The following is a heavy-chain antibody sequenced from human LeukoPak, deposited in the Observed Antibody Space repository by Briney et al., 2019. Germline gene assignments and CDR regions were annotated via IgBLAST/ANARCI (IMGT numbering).Heavy chain of an antibody. CDR1: GFTFSSYG. CDR3: AKGASVVPAAIGY. Sequence: GGSLRLSCAASGFTFSSYGMHWVRQAPGKGLEWVAVISYDGSNKYYADSVKGRFTTSRDNSKNTLYLQMDSLRAEDTAVYYCAKGASVVPAAIGYWGQGTLVTVSS. J-gene: IGHJ4*02. D-gene: IGHD2-2*01. V-gene: IGHV3-30*18. CDR2: ISYDGSNK.